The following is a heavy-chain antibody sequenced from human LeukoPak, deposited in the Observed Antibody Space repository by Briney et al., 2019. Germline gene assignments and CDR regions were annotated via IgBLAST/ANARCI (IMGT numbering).Heavy chain of an antibody. Sequence: PSETLSLTCAVYGGSFSGYYWSWIRQPPGKGLEWIGEINHSGSTNYNPSLKSRVTISVDTSKNQFSLKLGSVTAADTAVYYCARGRGSSSWLHNWFDPWGQGTLVTVSS. J-gene: IGHJ5*02. CDR1: GGSFSGYY. CDR2: INHSGST. CDR3: ARGRGSSSWLHNWFDP. D-gene: IGHD6-13*01. V-gene: IGHV4-34*01.